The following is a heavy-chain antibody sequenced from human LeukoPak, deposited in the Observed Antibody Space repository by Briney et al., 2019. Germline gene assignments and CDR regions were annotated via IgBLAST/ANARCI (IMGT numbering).Heavy chain of an antibody. CDR1: GGSISSGGYY. D-gene: IGHD3-22*01. CDR3: ARAGPSDYYDSSGYYPDAFDI. V-gene: IGHV4-31*03. CDR2: IYYSGST. Sequence: PSETLFLTCTVSGGSISSGGYYWSWIRQHPGKGLEWIGYIYYSGSTYYNPSLKSRVTISVDTSKNQFSLKLSSVTAADTAVYYCARAGPSDYYDSSGYYPDAFDIWGQGTMVTVSS. J-gene: IGHJ3*02.